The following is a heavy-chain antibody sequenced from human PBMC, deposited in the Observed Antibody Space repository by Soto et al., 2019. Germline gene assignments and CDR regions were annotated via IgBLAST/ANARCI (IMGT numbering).Heavy chain of an antibody. CDR3: ARRHNNGGTDY. CDR1: GYTFTSNY. CDR2: INPRGAGT. Sequence: QVQLVQSGAAVKEPGASVKVSCKASGYTFTSNYMHWVRQAPGQGLEWVGIINPRGAGTIYAQKFKGRVTMTRDTSTNTFYMDMSSLRSEDTAVYYCARRHNNGGTDYWGQGTLVTVSS. D-gene: IGHD2-15*01. J-gene: IGHJ4*02. V-gene: IGHV1-46*01.